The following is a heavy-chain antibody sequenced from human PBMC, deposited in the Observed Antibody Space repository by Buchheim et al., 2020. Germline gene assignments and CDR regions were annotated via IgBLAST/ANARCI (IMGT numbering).Heavy chain of an antibody. D-gene: IGHD3-22*01. CDR3: ARGDSSGYWVSHYDY. CDR2: IYYSGST. Sequence: QVQLQESGPGLVKPSETLSLTCTVSGGSISSYYWSWIRQPPGKGLEWIGYIYYSGSTNYNPSLKSRVTISVETSKNQFSLKLSSVTAADTAVYYCARGDSSGYWVSHYDYWGQGTL. V-gene: IGHV4-59*01. CDR1: GGSISSYY. J-gene: IGHJ4*02.